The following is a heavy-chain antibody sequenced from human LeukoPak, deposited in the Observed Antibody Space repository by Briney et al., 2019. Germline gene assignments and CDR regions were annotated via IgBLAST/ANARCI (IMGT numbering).Heavy chain of an antibody. CDR2: INPNSGGT. CDR3: ASENFYYSFDY. Sequence: ASVKVSCKASGYTFTGYYIHWVRQAHGQGLEWMGRINPNSGGTNYAQKFQGRVTMTRDTSISTAYMELSRLRSDDTAVYYCASENFYYSFDYWGQGTLVTVSS. J-gene: IGHJ4*02. CDR1: GYTFTGYY. D-gene: IGHD4-11*01. V-gene: IGHV1-2*06.